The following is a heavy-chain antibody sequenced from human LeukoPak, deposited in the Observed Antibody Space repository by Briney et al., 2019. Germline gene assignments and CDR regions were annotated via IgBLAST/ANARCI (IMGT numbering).Heavy chain of an antibody. CDR3: ARRPTRSPRWFYA. CDR2: ISAYNGNT. D-gene: IGHD6-6*01. J-gene: IGHJ5*01. Sequence: ASVRDSSKASGYTFTSYGISWVRQAPGQGLEWMGWISAYNGNTNYAQKLQGRVTMTTGTSTSTAYMELRSLRSDDTAVYYCARRPTRSPRWFYAWGHGVLVTVSS. CDR1: GYTFTSYG. V-gene: IGHV1-18*01.